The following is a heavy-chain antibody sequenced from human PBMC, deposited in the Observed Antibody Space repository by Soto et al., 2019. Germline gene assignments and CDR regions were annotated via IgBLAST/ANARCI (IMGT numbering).Heavy chain of an antibody. CDR3: ARPSGPYDADAFHV. J-gene: IGHJ3*01. Sequence: GESLKISCKGSGYMFTTYWIGWVRQMPGKGLEWMGIIYPGDSDASYSPSFQGQVTIAVDKSISTAHLQWSSLKASDTAMYYCARPSGPYDADAFHVWGQGTMVTVSS. V-gene: IGHV5-51*01. CDR2: IYPGDSDA. D-gene: IGHD1-26*01. CDR1: GYMFTTYW.